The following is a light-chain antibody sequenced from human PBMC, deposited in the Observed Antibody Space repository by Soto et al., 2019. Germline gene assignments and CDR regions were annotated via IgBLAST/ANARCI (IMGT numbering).Light chain of an antibody. CDR3: QQYGSSPPYT. CDR1: QSVSNNY. V-gene: IGKV3-20*01. Sequence: EVVLTQSPGTLSLSPGERATLSCRASQSVSNNYLAWYQQKPGQSPKLLIFGSSDRATGTPDRFSGSGSGTNFTLTISSLEPEDFAVYYCQQYGSSPPYTFGQGTKLEIK. J-gene: IGKJ2*01. CDR2: GSS.